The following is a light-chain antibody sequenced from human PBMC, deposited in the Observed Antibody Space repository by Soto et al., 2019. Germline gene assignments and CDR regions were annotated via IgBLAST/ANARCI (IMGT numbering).Light chain of an antibody. J-gene: IGLJ3*02. Sequence: QSVLTQSSSASASPGSSVKLTCTLSSGHSSYIIAWHQQQPGKAPRYLMKLEGSGSYNKGSGVPDRFSGSSSGADRYLTISNLHSEDEADYYCETWDSNTRVFGGGTKVTVL. V-gene: IGLV4-60*03. CDR3: ETWDSNTRV. CDR2: LEGSGSY. CDR1: SGHSSYI.